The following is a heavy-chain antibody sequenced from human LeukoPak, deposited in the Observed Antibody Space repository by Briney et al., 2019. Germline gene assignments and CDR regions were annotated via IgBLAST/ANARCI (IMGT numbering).Heavy chain of an antibody. CDR2: MNPNSGNT. Sequence: ASVKVSCKASGYTFTSYDINWVRQATGQGLEWMGWMNPNSGNTGYAQKFQGRVTMTRNTSISTTYMELSSLRSEDTAVYYCARGSGYYYIPYYFDYWGQGTLVTVSS. CDR1: GYTFTSYD. V-gene: IGHV1-8*01. D-gene: IGHD3-22*01. CDR3: ARGSGYYYIPYYFDY. J-gene: IGHJ4*02.